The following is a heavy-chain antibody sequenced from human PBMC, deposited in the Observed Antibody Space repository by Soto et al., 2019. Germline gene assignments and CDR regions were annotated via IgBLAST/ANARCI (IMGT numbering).Heavy chain of an antibody. CDR3: AKDHLGAAGTADY. J-gene: IGHJ4*02. CDR1: GFTFSSYG. Sequence: QVQLVESGVGVVQPGRSLRLSCAASGFTFSSYGMHWVRQAPGKGLEWVAVISYDGSNKYYADSVKGRFTISRDNSKNTLYLQMNSLRAEDTAVYYCAKDHLGAAGTADYWGQGTLVTVSS. V-gene: IGHV3-30*18. D-gene: IGHD6-13*01. CDR2: ISYDGSNK.